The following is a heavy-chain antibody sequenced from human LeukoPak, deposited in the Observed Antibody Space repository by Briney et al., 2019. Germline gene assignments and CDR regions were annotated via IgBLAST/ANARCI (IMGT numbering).Heavy chain of an antibody. CDR1: GGSISSYY. Sequence: PSETLSLTCTVSGGSISSYYWSWIRQPAGKGLEWIGRIYTSGSTNYNPSLKSRVTMSVDTSKNQFSLKLSSVTAADTAVYYCARAEGGYSYGYNYYYMHVWGEGTTDTVSS. CDR3: ARAEGGYSYGYNYYYMHV. V-gene: IGHV4-4*07. J-gene: IGHJ6*03. D-gene: IGHD5-18*01. CDR2: IYTSGST.